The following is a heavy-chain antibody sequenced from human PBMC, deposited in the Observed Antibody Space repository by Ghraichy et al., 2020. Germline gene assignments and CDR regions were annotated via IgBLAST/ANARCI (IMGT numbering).Heavy chain of an antibody. CDR3: ARAQWYYFWSGDSYYYGIGV. D-gene: IGHD3-3*01. Sequence: GGSLRLSCAASGFTFSSYSMNWVRQAPGKGLEWVSYISSSSSYIYYADSVKGRFTISRDNAKNSLYLQMNSLRDEDTAVYYCARAQWYYFWSGDSYYYGIGVWGQGPRAT. CDR1: GFTFSSYS. CDR2: ISSSSSYI. J-gene: IGHJ6*02. V-gene: IGHV3-21*01.